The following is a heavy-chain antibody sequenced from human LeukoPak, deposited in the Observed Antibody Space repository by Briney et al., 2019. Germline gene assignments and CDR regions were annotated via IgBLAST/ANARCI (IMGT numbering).Heavy chain of an antibody. CDR1: GGSISGSSYY. D-gene: IGHD5-12*01. Sequence: PSETLSLTCTVPGGSISGSSYYLGWIRQTPGKGLEWIGTIYYSGSTYYSPSLKSRVTISVDTSKSRFSLKLSSVTAADTAVYYCRLQLNYDYWGQGTLVTVSS. V-gene: IGHV4-39*01. J-gene: IGHJ4*02. CDR3: RLQLNYDY. CDR2: IYYSGST.